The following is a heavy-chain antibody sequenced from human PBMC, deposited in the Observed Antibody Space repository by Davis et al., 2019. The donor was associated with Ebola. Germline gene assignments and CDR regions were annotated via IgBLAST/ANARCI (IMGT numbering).Heavy chain of an antibody. D-gene: IGHD3-3*01. CDR3: ARRAGVAEAVDY. Sequence: MPSATLSLTCPVYGGSFSGYYWSWIRQPPGKGLEWIGEINHSGSTNYNPSLKSRVTISVDTSKNQFSLKLSSVTAADTAVYYCARRAGVAEAVDYWGQGTLVTVSS. CDR1: GGSFSGYY. CDR2: INHSGST. J-gene: IGHJ4*02. V-gene: IGHV4-34*01.